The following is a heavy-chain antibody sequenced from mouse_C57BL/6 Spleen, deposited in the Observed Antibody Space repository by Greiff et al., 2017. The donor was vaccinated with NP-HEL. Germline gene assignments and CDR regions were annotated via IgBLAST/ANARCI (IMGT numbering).Heavy chain of an antibody. D-gene: IGHD1-1*01. Sequence: EVKLMESGGGLVKPGGSLKLSCAASGFTFSSYAMSWVRQTPEKRLEWVATISDGGSYTYYPDNVKGRFTISRDNAKNNLYLQMSHLKSEDTAMYYCAREDTTVVAPFDYWGQGTTLTVSS. CDR2: ISDGGSYT. CDR1: GFTFSSYA. J-gene: IGHJ2*01. V-gene: IGHV5-4*01. CDR3: AREDTTVVAPFDY.